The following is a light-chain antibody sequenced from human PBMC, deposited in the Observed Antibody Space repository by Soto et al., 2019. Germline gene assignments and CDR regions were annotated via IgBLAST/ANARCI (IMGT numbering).Light chain of an antibody. CDR1: QSLLYNNTYNY. V-gene: IGKV2-28*01. CDR3: MQALQSLT. Sequence: DIWMTQSPLTLPFTPVEPSSISFWSGQSLLYNNTYNYLDWYVQKPGQSPQLLIYFGSNRAPGVPDRFSGSGSGTDFTLKINRVEAEDVGTYYCMQALQSLTFGQGTRLEIK. CDR2: FGS. J-gene: IGKJ5*01.